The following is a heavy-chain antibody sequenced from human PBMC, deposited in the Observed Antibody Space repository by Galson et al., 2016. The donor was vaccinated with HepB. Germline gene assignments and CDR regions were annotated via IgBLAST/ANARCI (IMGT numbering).Heavy chain of an antibody. Sequence: SLRLSCAASGFTFSSYAMHWVRQAPGKGLEWVAVIWYDGSNKYYADSVKGQFTISRDNSKNTLYLQMNSLRVEDTAVYYCARGRYFPGRGSVWFGELDYWAQGTLVTFSS. J-gene: IGHJ4*02. CDR1: GFTFSSYA. CDR2: IWYDGSNK. CDR3: ARGRYFPGRGSVWFGELDY. V-gene: IGHV3-30-3*01. D-gene: IGHD3-10*01.